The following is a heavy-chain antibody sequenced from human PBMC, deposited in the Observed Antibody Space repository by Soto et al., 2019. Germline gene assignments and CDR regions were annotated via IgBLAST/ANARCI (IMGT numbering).Heavy chain of an antibody. Sequence: GGSLRLSCAASGFTFSSYGMHWVRQAPGKGLEWVAVIWYDGSNKYYADSVKGRFTISRDNSKNTLYLQMNSLRAEDTAVYYCARVTELAEGDAFDIWGQGTMVTVSS. J-gene: IGHJ3*02. V-gene: IGHV3-33*01. D-gene: IGHD1-7*01. CDR3: ARVTELAEGDAFDI. CDR1: GFTFSSYG. CDR2: IWYDGSNK.